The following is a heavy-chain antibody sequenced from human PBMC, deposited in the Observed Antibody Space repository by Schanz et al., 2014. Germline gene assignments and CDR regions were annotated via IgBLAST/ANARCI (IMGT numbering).Heavy chain of an antibody. Sequence: EVQLEVSGGGLVQPGGSLRLSCAASGFTVDSNYMSWVRQAPGKGLEWVSIIYPDGSTNYGDSMKGRFTVSRDEWKNTLYLQMNSLRGEDSAVYYCARPSGSYFWAFDIWGQGTMVTVSS. CDR1: GFTVDSNY. CDR2: IYPDGST. V-gene: IGHV3-66*01. J-gene: IGHJ3*02. D-gene: IGHD3-10*01. CDR3: ARPSGSYFWAFDI.